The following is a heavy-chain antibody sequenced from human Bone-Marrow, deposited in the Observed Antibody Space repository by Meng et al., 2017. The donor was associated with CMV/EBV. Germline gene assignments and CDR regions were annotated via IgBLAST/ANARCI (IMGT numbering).Heavy chain of an antibody. CDR2: IIPIFGTA. CDR1: GGTFSSYA. CDR3: VRGMGPLVLCRRCFYGMDV. Sequence: SVKVSCKASGGTFSSYAISWVRQAPGQGLEWMGGIIPIFGTANYAQKFQGRVTITTDESTSTAYMELSSLRSEDTAVYYCVRGMGPLVLCRRCFYGMDVWGQGTTVTVSS. V-gene: IGHV1-69*05. D-gene: IGHD3-10*01. J-gene: IGHJ6*02.